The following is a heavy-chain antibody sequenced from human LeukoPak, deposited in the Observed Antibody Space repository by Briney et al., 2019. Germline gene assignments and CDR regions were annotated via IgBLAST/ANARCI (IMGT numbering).Heavy chain of an antibody. CDR2: IHSGGTT. CDR3: ARERRYCSGDNCYSGLDY. D-gene: IGHD2-15*01. V-gene: IGHV3-53*01. CDR1: GFTVSSNY. J-gene: IGHJ4*02. Sequence: GGSLRLSCAVSGFTVSSNYMSWVRQAPGKGLEWVSLIHSGGTTDYPASVKGRFTISRDYSKNTVNLQINSLRADDTAVYYCARERRYCSGDNCYSGLDYWGQGTLVTVSS.